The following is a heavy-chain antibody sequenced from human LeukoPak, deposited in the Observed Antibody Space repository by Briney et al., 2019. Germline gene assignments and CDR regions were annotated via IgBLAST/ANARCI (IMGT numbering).Heavy chain of an antibody. V-gene: IGHV3-30*04. J-gene: IGHJ4*02. CDR1: GFTFSSYA. CDR3: AKDGGPSSSGSQFFNY. Sequence: PGGSLRLSCAASGFTFSSYAMHWVRQAPGKGLEWVAVISYDGSNKYYADSVKGRFTISRDNSKNTLYLQMNSLRVEDTAVYSCAKDGGPSSSGSQFFNYWGQGALVTVSS. CDR2: ISYDGSNK. D-gene: IGHD1-26*01.